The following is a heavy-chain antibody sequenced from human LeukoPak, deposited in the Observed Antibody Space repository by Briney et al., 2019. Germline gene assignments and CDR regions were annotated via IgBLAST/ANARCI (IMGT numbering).Heavy chain of an antibody. CDR3: ARDRNYYGSRYFGMDV. V-gene: IGHV3-30-3*01. D-gene: IGHD3-10*01. CDR2: ISYDGSNK. J-gene: IGHJ6*02. CDR1: GFTFSSYA. Sequence: GGPLRLSCAASGFTFSSYAVHWVRQAPGKGLEWVALISYDGSNKYYEDSVKGRFTISRDNSKNTLYLQMNSLRAEDTAVYYCARDRNYYGSRYFGMDVWGQGTTVTVSS.